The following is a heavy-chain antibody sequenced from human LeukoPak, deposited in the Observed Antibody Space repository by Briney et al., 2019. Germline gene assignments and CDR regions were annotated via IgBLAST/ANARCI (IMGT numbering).Heavy chain of an antibody. CDR1: GYTFTGYY. CDR2: ISAYNGNT. Sequence: ASVKVSCKASGYTFTGYYMHWVRQAPGQGLEGMGWISAYNGNTNYAQKLQGRVTMTTDTSTSTAYMELRSLRSDDTAVYYCASAAGRARYSSSWYWFDYWGQGTLVTVSS. J-gene: IGHJ5*01. V-gene: IGHV1-18*04. D-gene: IGHD6-13*01. CDR3: ASAAGRARYSSSWYWFDY.